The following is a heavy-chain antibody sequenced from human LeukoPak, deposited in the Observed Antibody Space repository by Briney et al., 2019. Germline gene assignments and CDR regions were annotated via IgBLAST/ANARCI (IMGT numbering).Heavy chain of an antibody. J-gene: IGHJ4*02. Sequence: GGSLRLSCAASGFTVSSNYMSWVRQAPGKGLEWVSVIYSGGSTYYADSVKGRFTISRDNSKNTLYLQMNSLRAEDTAVYYCAREGSLMVATLDYWGQGTLVTVSS. CDR1: GFTVSSNY. CDR2: IYSGGST. D-gene: IGHD5-12*01. V-gene: IGHV3-66*01. CDR3: AREGSLMVATLDY.